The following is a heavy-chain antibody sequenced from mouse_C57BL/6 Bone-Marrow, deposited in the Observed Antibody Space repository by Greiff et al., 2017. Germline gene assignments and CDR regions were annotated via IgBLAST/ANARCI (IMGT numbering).Heavy chain of an antibody. D-gene: IGHD1-1*01. CDR2: IHPNSGST. J-gene: IGHJ4*01. V-gene: IGHV1-64*01. CDR3: AFLLLRSMDY. Sequence: QVQLQQSGAELVKPGASVKLSCKASGYTFTSYWMHWVKQRPGQGLEWIGMIHPNSGSTNYNEKFKSKATLTVDKSSSTAYMQLSSLTSEDSAVYYSAFLLLRSMDYWGQGTSVTVSS. CDR1: GYTFTSYW.